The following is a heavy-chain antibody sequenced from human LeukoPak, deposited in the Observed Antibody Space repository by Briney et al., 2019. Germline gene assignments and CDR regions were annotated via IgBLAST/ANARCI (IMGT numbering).Heavy chain of an antibody. CDR3: ARQRDGYKWWWGPQDY. CDR2: IYPGDSDT. V-gene: IGHV5-51*01. Sequence: GESLKISCKGSGYSFTSYWIGWVRQMPGKGLEWMGIIYPGDSDTRYSPSFQGQVTISADKSISTAYLQWSSLKASDTAMYYCARQRDGYKWWWGPQDYWGQGTLVTVSS. D-gene: IGHD5-24*01. J-gene: IGHJ4*02. CDR1: GYSFTSYW.